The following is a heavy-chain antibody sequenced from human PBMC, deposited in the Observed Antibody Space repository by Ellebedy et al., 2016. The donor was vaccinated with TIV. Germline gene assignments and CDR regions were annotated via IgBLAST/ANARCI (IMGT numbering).Heavy chain of an antibody. D-gene: IGHD3-9*01. J-gene: IGHJ4*02. CDR3: ARRSPETGIDY. CDR2: INHDGSA. CDR1: GESFSGHY. V-gene: IGHV4-34*01. Sequence: SETLSLTXAVYGESFSGHYWSWIRQPPGKGLEWIGEINHDGSANYNPSLKSRVTTSVDTSKSQFSLRLSSLTAADTALYYCARRSPETGIDYWGQGSLVTVSS.